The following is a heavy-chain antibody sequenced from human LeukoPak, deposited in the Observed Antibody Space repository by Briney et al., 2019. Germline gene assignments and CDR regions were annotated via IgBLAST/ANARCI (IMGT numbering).Heavy chain of an antibody. D-gene: IGHD3-10*01. J-gene: IGHJ5*02. CDR3: ARDSGTTGEVKFDP. V-gene: IGHV4-59*12. CDR2: IYYSGST. CDR1: GGSISSYY. Sequence: PSETLSLTCTVSGGSISSYYWSWIRQPPGKGLEWIGYIYYSGSTNYNPPLKSRVTITVDTSKNQFSLKLTSVIVADTAVYYCARDSGTTGEVKFDPWGQGTLVTVSS.